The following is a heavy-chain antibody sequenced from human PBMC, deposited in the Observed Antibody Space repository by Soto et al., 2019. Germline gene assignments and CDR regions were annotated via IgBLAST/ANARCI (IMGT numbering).Heavy chain of an antibody. J-gene: IGHJ4*02. CDR1: GFTDSTYG. Sequence: SLRLSSAASGFTDSTYGMTWVRQTPEKGLEWVSGIRGSGGSTSYADSVKGRFTISRDNSKNTLYVQMNSLRAEDTAVYYFARCMGSPSSRNFASWGQGTLVTASS. V-gene: IGHV3-23*01. CDR3: ARCMGSPSSRNFAS. CDR2: IRGSGGST. D-gene: IGHD2-8*01.